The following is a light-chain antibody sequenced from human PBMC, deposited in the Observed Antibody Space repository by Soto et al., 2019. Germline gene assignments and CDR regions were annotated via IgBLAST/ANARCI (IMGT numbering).Light chain of an antibody. V-gene: IGKV1-5*03. Sequence: DIQMTQSPSTLSASVGDSVTIFCRASQIISNWLAWYQQKPGKAPELLIYRASYLETGVPSRFSGSGSGTDFTLTISSLQPEDFAVYYCQHYYEYPFTFGPGTKVYVK. CDR2: RAS. CDR3: QHYYEYPFT. CDR1: QIISNW. J-gene: IGKJ3*01.